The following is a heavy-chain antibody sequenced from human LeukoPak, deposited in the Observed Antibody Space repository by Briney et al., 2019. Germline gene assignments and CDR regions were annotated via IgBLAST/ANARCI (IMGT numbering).Heavy chain of an antibody. D-gene: IGHD3-22*01. CDR1: GGSISSYY. V-gene: IGHV4-59*01. CDR3: ARDVYYYDSSGYYYGGDAFDI. CDR2: IYYSGST. Sequence: SETLSLTCTVSGGSISSYYWSWIRQPPGKGLEWIGYIYYSGSTNYNPSLKSRVTISVDTSKSQFSLKLSSVTAADTAVYYCARDVYYYDSSGYYYGGDAFDIWGQGTMVTVSS. J-gene: IGHJ3*02.